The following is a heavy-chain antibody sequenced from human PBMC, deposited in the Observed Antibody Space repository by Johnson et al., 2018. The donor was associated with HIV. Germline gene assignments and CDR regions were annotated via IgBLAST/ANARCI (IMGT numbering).Heavy chain of an antibody. Sequence: VQLVESGGGVVQPGRSLRLSCAASGFTVSSNYMSWVRQAPGKGLEWVSVIYSGGSTYYADSVKGRFIISRDISKKTVFLQMNSLRPEDTAVYYCAKETRDSRSAFDIWGQGTMVTVSS. CDR1: GFTVSSNY. CDR2: IYSGGST. J-gene: IGHJ3*02. V-gene: IGHV3-66*02. D-gene: IGHD3-22*01. CDR3: AKETRDSRSAFDI.